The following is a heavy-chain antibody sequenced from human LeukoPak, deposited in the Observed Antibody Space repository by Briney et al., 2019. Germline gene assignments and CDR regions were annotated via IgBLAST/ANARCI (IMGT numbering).Heavy chain of an antibody. Sequence: SETLSLTCTVSGGSVSSGSYXWSXIRQPPGKGLEWIAYFYYSGSTNYNPSLKSRVTISVDTSKNQFSLNLTSVTAADTAVYFCARDHPVADWAPDIWGRGTMVTVSS. CDR2: FYYSGST. D-gene: IGHD3-9*01. J-gene: IGHJ3*02. CDR1: GGSVSSGSYX. CDR3: ARDHPVADWAPDI. V-gene: IGHV4-61*01.